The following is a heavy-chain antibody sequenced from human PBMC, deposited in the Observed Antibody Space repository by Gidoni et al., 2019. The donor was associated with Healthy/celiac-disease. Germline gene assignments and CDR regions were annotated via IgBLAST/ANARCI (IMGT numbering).Heavy chain of an antibody. Sequence: EVQLLESGGGLVQPGGSLRLSCAASGFTFSSDAMSWVRQAPGKGLECVSAISGSVGSTYYADYVKGRFTISRDNSKNTLYLQMNSLRAEDTAVYYCALQGGMDVWGKGTTVTVSA. V-gene: IGHV3-23*01. D-gene: IGHD1-1*01. CDR1: GFTFSSDA. CDR3: ALQGGMDV. J-gene: IGHJ6*04. CDR2: ISGSVGST.